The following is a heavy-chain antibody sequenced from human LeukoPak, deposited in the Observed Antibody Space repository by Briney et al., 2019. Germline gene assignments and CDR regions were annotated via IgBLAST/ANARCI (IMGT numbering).Heavy chain of an antibody. D-gene: IGHD6-13*01. CDR2: IIPIFGTA. J-gene: IGHJ4*02. V-gene: IGHV1-69*13. CDR1: GGTFSSYA. Sequence: SVKVSCKASGGTFSSYAISWVRQAPGQGLEWMGGIIPIFGTANYAQKFQGRVTITADESTSTAYMELSSLRSEDTAVYYCARDYWMAAAGIFHFWGQGTLVTFSS. CDR3: ARDYWMAAAGIFHF.